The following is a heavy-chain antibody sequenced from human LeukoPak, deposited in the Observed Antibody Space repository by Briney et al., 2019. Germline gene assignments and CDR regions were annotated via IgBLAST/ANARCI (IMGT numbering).Heavy chain of an antibody. V-gene: IGHV1-18*01. J-gene: IGHJ6*02. D-gene: IGHD2-2*01. CDR1: GYTFTSYG. CDR2: ISAYNSNT. Sequence: ASVRVSSKASGYTFTSYGISWVRQAPGQGGEWMGWISAYNSNTNYSQKLQGRVTITTETSTSTAYMELRRVRSDDTGVYFCARDCSSTSCYSRHYYDYGMDVWGQGTTVTVSS. CDR3: ARDCSSTSCYSRHYYDYGMDV.